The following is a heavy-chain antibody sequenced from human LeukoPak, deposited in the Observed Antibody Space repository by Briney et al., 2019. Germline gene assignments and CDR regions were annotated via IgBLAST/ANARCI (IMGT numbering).Heavy chain of an antibody. CDR3: AKDRYYYDSSGYYYYYYGMDV. V-gene: IGHV3-30*18. Sequence: PGRSLRLSCAASGFTFSSYGMHWVRQAPGKGLEWVAVISYDGSNKYYADSVKGRFTISRDNSKNTLYPQMNSLSAEDTAVYYCAKDRYYYDSSGYYYYYYGMDVWGQGTTVTVSS. CDR2: ISYDGSNK. J-gene: IGHJ6*02. D-gene: IGHD3-22*01. CDR1: GFTFSSYG.